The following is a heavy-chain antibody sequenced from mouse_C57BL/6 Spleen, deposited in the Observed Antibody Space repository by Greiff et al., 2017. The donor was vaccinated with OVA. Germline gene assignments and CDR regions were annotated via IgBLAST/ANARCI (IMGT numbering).Heavy chain of an antibody. CDR2: IYPGSGNT. J-gene: IGHJ4*01. CDR3: ARVDYGEDYAMDY. V-gene: IGHV1-76*01. CDR1: GYTFTDYY. Sequence: VQLQQSGAELVRPGASVKLSCKASGYTFTDYYINWVKQRPGQGLEWIARIYPGSGNTYYNEKFKGKATLTAEKSSSTAYMQLSSLTSEDSAVYFCARVDYGEDYAMDYWGQGTSVTVSS. D-gene: IGHD2-4*01.